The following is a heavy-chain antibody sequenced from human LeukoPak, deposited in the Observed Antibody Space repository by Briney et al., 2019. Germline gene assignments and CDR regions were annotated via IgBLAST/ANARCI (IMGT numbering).Heavy chain of an antibody. CDR3: ARGPDIVVVVAATYFDY. Sequence: GGSLRLSCAASGFTFSSYWMSWVRQAPGKGLGWVANIKQDGSEKYYVDSVKGRFTISRDNAKNSLYLQMDSLRAEDTAVYYCARGPDIVVVVAATYFDYWGQGTLVTVSS. V-gene: IGHV3-7*01. J-gene: IGHJ4*02. CDR1: GFTFSSYW. CDR2: IKQDGSEK. D-gene: IGHD2-15*01.